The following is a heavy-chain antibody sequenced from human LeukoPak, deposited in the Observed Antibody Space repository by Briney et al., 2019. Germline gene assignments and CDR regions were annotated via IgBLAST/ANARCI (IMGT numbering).Heavy chain of an antibody. CDR2: IYPGDSDT. D-gene: IGHD6-13*01. CDR1: GYTFNSYW. Sequence: GESLKISCKGSGYTFNSYWIAWVRQMPGKGLEWMGIIYPGDSDTRYSPSFQGQVTISADKSFSTAYLQWSSLKASDTAIYYCASSKSSSWYPFYLDYWGQGTLVTVSS. V-gene: IGHV5-51*01. J-gene: IGHJ4*02. CDR3: ASSKSSSWYPFYLDY.